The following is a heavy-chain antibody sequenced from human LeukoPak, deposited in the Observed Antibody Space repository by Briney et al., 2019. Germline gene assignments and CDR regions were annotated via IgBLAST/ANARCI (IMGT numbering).Heavy chain of an antibody. J-gene: IGHJ4*02. V-gene: IGHV3-48*03. CDR3: ASRIAVAGPGINFDY. Sequence: GGSLRLSCAASGFTFSNYWMTWLRQAPGKGLEWVSYISHSGYTIHYADSVKGRFTISRDNAKNSLYLQMNSLRAEDTAVYYCASRIAVAGPGINFDYWGQGTLVTVSS. CDR1: GFTFSNYW. CDR2: ISHSGYTI. D-gene: IGHD6-19*01.